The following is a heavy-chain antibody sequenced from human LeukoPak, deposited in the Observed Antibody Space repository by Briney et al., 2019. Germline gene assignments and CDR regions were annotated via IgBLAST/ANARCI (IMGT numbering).Heavy chain of an antibody. J-gene: IGHJ4*02. CDR1: GFTFGDYA. V-gene: IGHV3-49*03. Sequence: GGSLRLSCSASGFTFGDYAMAWFRQAPGKGLEWVGFIRSEADGGTTQYAASVKGRFTISRDDSKSIAYLQMNSLKTEDTAVYFCTRDRPIDYWGQGTLVTVSS. CDR3: TRDRPIDY. CDR2: IRSEADGGTT.